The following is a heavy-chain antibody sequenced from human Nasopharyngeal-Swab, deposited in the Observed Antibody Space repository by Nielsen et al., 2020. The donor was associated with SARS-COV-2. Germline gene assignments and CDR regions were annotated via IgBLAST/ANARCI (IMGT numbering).Heavy chain of an antibody. D-gene: IGHD2-15*01. CDR3: ARLLRVGYYYYMDV. Sequence: WIRPPPGKGLEWVSYISSSGSTIYYADSVKGRFTISRDNAKNSLYLQMNSLRAEDTAVYYCARLLRVGYYYYMDVWGKGTTVTVSS. V-gene: IGHV3-48*03. CDR2: ISSSGSTI. J-gene: IGHJ6*03.